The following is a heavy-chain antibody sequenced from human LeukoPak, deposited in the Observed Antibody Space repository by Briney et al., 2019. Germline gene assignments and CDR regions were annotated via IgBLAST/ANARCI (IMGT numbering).Heavy chain of an antibody. CDR3: SIDGPDYYDSSGYYPN. D-gene: IGHD3-22*01. V-gene: IGHV3-23*01. CDR2: ISGSGGST. CDR1: GFTFSSYA. J-gene: IGHJ4*02. Sequence: SGGSLRLSCAASGFTFSSYAMRWVRRAPGKGLEWVSAISGSGGSTYYADSAKGRFTIARGNSKNTLYLQINSLRAEDTAVYYWSIDGPDYYDSSGYYPNGGQGTLVTVSS.